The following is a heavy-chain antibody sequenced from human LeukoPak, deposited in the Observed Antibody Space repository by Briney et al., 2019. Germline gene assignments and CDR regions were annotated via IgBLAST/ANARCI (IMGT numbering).Heavy chain of an antibody. CDR2: INPNSGGT. V-gene: IGHV1-2*06. Sequence: ATVKVSCKASGYTFTGYYMHWVRQAPGQGLEWMGRINPNSGGTNYAQKFQGRVTMTRDTSISTAYMELSRLRSDDTAVYYCARGGSGWYYYFDYWGQGTLVTVSS. CDR3: ARGGSGWYYYFDY. J-gene: IGHJ4*02. CDR1: GYTFTGYY. D-gene: IGHD6-19*01.